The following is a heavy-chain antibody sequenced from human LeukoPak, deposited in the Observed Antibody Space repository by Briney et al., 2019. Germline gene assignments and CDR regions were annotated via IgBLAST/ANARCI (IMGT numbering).Heavy chain of an antibody. V-gene: IGHV3-30*18. D-gene: IGHD3-22*01. CDR3: AKDIGSGYSPYYYYMDV. Sequence: GGSLRLSCAASGFTFSSYGMSWVRQAPGKGLEWVAVISYDGSNKYYADSVKGRFTISRDNSKNTLYLQMNSLRAEDTAVYYCAKDIGSGYSPYYYYMDVWGKGTTVTVSS. CDR2: ISYDGSNK. J-gene: IGHJ6*03. CDR1: GFTFSSYG.